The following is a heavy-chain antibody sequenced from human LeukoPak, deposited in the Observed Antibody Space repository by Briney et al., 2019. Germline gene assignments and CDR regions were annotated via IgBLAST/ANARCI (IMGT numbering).Heavy chain of an antibody. D-gene: IGHD5-18*01. CDR2: INPNSGGT. CDR1: GYTFTGYY. J-gene: IGHJ6*02. V-gene: IGHV1-2*04. CDR3: ARGRLLPDTAMAYYYYYGMDV. Sequence: ASVKVSCKASGYTFTGYYMHWVRQAPGQGLEWMGWINPNSGGTNYAQKFQGWVTMTRDTSISTAYMELSRLRSDDTAVYYCARGRLLPDTAMAYYYYYGMDVWGQGTTVTVSS.